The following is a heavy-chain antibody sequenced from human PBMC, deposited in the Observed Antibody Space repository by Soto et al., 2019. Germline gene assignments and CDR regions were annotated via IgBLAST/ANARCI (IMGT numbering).Heavy chain of an antibody. J-gene: IGHJ1*01. CDR1: GFTFSSYA. Sequence: QVQLVESGGGVVQPGRSLRLSCAASGFTFSSYARHWVRQAPGKGLEWVAVISYDGSNKYYADSVKGRFTISRDNSKNTLYLQMNSLRAEDTAVYYCARDHRVTIGYFQHWGQGTLVTVSS. CDR2: ISYDGSNK. D-gene: IGHD4-17*01. V-gene: IGHV3-30-3*01. CDR3: ARDHRVTIGYFQH.